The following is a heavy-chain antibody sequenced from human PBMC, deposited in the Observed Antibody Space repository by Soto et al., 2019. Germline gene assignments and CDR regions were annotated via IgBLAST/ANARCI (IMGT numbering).Heavy chain of an antibody. CDR3: AKKGGYDGYFDY. D-gene: IGHD5-12*01. CDR2: ISGSGGST. J-gene: IGHJ4*02. V-gene: IGHV3-23*01. CDR1: GFTFSSYA. Sequence: EVQLLESGGGLVQPGGSLRLSCAASGFTFSSYAMSWVRQAPGKGLEWVSAISGSGGSTYYADSVKGRFTISRDNSKNTQYLQMNSLRAEDTAVYYCAKKGGYDGYFDYWGQGTLVTVSS.